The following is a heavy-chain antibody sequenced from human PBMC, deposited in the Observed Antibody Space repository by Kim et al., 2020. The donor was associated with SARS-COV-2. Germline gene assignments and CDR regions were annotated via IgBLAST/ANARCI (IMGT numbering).Heavy chain of an antibody. J-gene: IGHJ4*02. D-gene: IGHD3-22*01. Sequence: KGGFTISTDNAKNSLYLQMNSLRAEDTAVYYCARAPPSRMSGYYRYYFDYWGQGTLVTVSS. CDR3: ARAPPSRMSGYYRYYFDY. V-gene: IGHV3-11*06.